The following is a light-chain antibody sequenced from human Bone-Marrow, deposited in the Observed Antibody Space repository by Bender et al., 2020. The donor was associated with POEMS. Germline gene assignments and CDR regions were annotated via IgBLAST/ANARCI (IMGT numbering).Light chain of an antibody. CDR2: DDS. CDR3: QVWDTRDYLI. Sequence: SYVLTQPPSMSVAPGQTAKIICEGDRIGTKNVHWYQQRPGQAPVLFVYDDSDRPSGIPERFSGSNSGNTATLTIRRVEAGDEADYYCQVWDTRDYLIFGGGTKLTVL. J-gene: IGLJ2*01. CDR1: RIGTKN. V-gene: IGLV3-21*02.